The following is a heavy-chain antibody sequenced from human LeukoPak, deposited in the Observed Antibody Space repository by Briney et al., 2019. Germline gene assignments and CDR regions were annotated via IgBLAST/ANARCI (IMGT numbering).Heavy chain of an antibody. D-gene: IGHD2-8*02. V-gene: IGHV3-11*01. Sequence: GGSLRLSCAASGFSFSDYYMTWIRQAPGKGLEWVSYISSSGGTIIYADSVRGRFTMSRDNAKNSLYLQMNSLRAEDTAVYYCARGRWWTWFDPRGQGTLVTVSS. J-gene: IGHJ5*02. CDR1: GFSFSDYY. CDR3: ARGRWWTWFDP. CDR2: ISSSGGTI.